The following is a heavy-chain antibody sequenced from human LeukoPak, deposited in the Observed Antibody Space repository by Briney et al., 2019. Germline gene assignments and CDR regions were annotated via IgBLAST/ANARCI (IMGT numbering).Heavy chain of an antibody. CDR1: GASLSSYY. Sequence: SETLSLTCIVSGASLSSYYWSWVRQPPGKGLEWIAYLYYSGTTNYHPSLMSRVTISVDTSKNQFSLKLNSVTAADTAVYYCAVLPGKSGTASYWGQGTLVTVSS. J-gene: IGHJ4*02. D-gene: IGHD2-21*02. CDR2: LYYSGTT. V-gene: IGHV4-59*01. CDR3: AVLPGKSGTASY.